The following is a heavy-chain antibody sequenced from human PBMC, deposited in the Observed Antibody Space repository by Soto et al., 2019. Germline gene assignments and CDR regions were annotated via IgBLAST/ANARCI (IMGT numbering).Heavy chain of an antibody. CDR2: ISAYNGNT. CDR3: ARVPGVFGVVNKFDP. D-gene: IGHD3-3*01. V-gene: IGHV1-18*01. CDR1: GYTFTSYG. Sequence: GASVKVTCKASGYTFTSYGISWVRQAPGQGLEWMGWISAYNGNTNYAQKLQGRVTMTTDTSTSTAYMELRSLRSDDTAVYYCARVPGVFGVVNKFDPWGQGTLVTVSS. J-gene: IGHJ5*02.